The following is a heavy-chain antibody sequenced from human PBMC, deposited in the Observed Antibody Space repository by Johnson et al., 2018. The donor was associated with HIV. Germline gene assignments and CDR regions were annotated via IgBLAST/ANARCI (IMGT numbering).Heavy chain of an antibody. Sequence: VESGGGLVQPGGSLRLSCAASGFTFSSYDMHWVRQATGKGLEWVSAIGTAGDTYYPGSVKGRFTISRENAKNSLYLQMNSLRAGDTAGYYCARDSIPSPDDSSGYYDDAFDIWGQGTMVTVSS. D-gene: IGHD3-22*01. CDR3: ARDSIPSPDDSSGYYDDAFDI. CDR2: IGTAGDT. CDR1: GFTFSSYD. V-gene: IGHV3-13*01. J-gene: IGHJ3*02.